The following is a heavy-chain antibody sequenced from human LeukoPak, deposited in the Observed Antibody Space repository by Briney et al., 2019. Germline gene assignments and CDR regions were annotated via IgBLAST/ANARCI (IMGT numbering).Heavy chain of an antibody. Sequence: PSETLSLTCTVSGGSISSGSYYWSWIRQPAGKGLEWIGRIYTSGSTNYNPSLKSRVTISVDTSKNQFSLKLSSAAAADTAVYYCARSPYSNYYYYYYMDVWGKGTTVTVSS. J-gene: IGHJ6*03. CDR1: GGSISSGSYY. V-gene: IGHV4-61*02. CDR3: ARSPYSNYYYYYYMDV. CDR2: IYTSGST. D-gene: IGHD4-11*01.